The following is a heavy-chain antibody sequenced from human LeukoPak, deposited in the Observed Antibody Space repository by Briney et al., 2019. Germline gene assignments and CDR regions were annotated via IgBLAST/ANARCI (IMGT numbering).Heavy chain of an antibody. CDR3: ARSLPGNSYYYGMDV. D-gene: IGHD3-10*01. CDR2: IYYSGST. CDR1: GGSFSGYY. J-gene: IGHJ6*02. V-gene: IGHV4-59*01. Sequence: SETLSLTCAVYGGSFSGYYWSWIRQPPGKGLEWIGYIYYSGSTNYNPSLKSRVTISVDTSKNQFSLKLSSVTAADTAVYYCARSLPGNSYYYGMDVWGQGTTVTVSS.